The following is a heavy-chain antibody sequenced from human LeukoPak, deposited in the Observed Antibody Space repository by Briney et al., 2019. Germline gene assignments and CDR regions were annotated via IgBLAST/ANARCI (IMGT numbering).Heavy chain of an antibody. CDR1: GGTFSSYA. CDR2: IIPIFGTA. D-gene: IGHD3-3*01. J-gene: IGHJ5*02. Sequence: ASVKVSCKASGGTFSSYAISWVRQAPGRGLEWMGGIIPIFGTANYAQKFQGRVTITADESTSTAYMELSSLRSEDTAVYYCAREKGLTIFGGEGWFDPWGQGTLVTVSS. V-gene: IGHV1-69*13. CDR3: AREKGLTIFGGEGWFDP.